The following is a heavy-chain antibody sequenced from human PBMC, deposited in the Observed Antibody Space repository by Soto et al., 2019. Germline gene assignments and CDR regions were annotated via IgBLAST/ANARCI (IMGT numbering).Heavy chain of an antibody. D-gene: IGHD2-21*02. Sequence: EVQLVESGGGLVQPGGSLRISCAASGFTFNRYWMNWVRQVPGKGLLWVSRINDDGSSTSYADSVKGRFTISRDNAKSTLYLQMNSLRAEDTAVYCWVRSVGDNRYYYGMDVWGQGTTVTVSS. J-gene: IGHJ6*02. CDR3: VRSVGDNRYYYGMDV. CDR1: GFTFNRYW. V-gene: IGHV3-74*01. CDR2: INDDGSST.